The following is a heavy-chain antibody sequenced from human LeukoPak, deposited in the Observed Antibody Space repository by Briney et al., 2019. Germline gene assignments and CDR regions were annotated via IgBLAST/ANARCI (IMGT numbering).Heavy chain of an antibody. D-gene: IGHD3-22*01. V-gene: IGHV4-34*01. CDR1: GGSFSGYY. CDR2: INHSGST. J-gene: IGHJ4*02. Sequence: TSETLPLTCAVYGGSFSGYYWSWIRQPPGKGLEWIGEINHSGSTNYNPSLKSRVTISVDMSKNQFSLKLSSVTAADTAVYYCARGRPYYDSSGYYAPPDFDYWGQGTLVTVSS. CDR3: ARGRPYYDSSGYYAPPDFDY.